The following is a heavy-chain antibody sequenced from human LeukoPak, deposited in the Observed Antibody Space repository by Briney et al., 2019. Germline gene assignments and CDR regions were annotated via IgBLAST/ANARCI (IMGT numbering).Heavy chain of an antibody. D-gene: IGHD3-22*01. CDR2: ISRDGENQ. CDR1: GFTFSRYA. Sequence: PGGSLRLSCAASGFTFSRYAMHWVRQAPGKGLEWVAVISRDGENQNYADSVKGRLIISRDNSKNTLFLQMNSLRADDTAVYYCARDPGYDSSGYWGYWGQGTLVTVSS. CDR3: ARDPGYDSSGYWGY. J-gene: IGHJ4*02. V-gene: IGHV3-30*04.